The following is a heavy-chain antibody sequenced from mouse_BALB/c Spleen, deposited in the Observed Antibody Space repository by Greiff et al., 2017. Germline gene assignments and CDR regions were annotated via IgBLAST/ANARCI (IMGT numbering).Heavy chain of an antibody. CDR3: AREGLSYRDSFAY. D-gene: IGHD1-1*02. J-gene: IGHJ3*01. Sequence: EVHLVESGGGLVKPGGSLKLSCAASGFTFSSYAMSWVRQSPEKRLEWVAEISSGGSYTYYPDTVTGRFTISRDNAKNTLYLEMSSLRSEDTAMYYCAREGLSYRDSFAYWGQGTLVTVSA. CDR2: ISSGGSYT. CDR1: GFTFSSYA. V-gene: IGHV5-9-4*01.